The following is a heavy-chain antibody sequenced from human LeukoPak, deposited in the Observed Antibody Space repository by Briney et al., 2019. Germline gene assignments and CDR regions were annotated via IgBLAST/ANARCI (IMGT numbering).Heavy chain of an antibody. CDR1: GVSISTYY. CDR3: ARGVYGDYESNWFAP. D-gene: IGHD4-17*01. V-gene: IGHV4-59*01. CDR2: IYYSGST. J-gene: IGHJ5*02. Sequence: SETLSLTCSISGVSISTYYWSWIRQPPGKGLEWIGHIYYSGSTNYNPSLKSRVTISVDMSNNRFSLNLTSVTAADTAVYYCARGVYGDYESNWFAPWGQGTLVTVSS.